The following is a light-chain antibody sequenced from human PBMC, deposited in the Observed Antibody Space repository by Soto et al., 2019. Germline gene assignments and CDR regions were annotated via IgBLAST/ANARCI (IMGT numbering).Light chain of an antibody. J-gene: IGLJ2*01. CDR2: EVY. CDR1: STDIGGYNF. V-gene: IGLV2-8*01. Sequence: QSALTQPPSASGSPGQSVTISCTGTSTDIGGYNFVSWYQQQPGKAPTLLIYEVYKRPSGVPDRFSGSKSGNTASLTVSGLQADDEAYYYCTSFARSEDLCVVFGGGTKLTVL. CDR3: TSFARSEDLCVV.